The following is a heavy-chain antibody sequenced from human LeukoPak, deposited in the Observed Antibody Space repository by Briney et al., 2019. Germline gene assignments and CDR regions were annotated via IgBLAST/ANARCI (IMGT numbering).Heavy chain of an antibody. D-gene: IGHD3-3*01. CDR3: ARDPGSHYDFWSGYGLGYYYYMDV. J-gene: IGHJ6*03. V-gene: IGHV1-2*02. Sequence: ASVKVSCKASGYTFTGYYMHWVRQAPGQGLEWMGWINPNSGGTNYAQKFQGRVTMTRDTSISTAYMELSRLRSDDTAVYYCARDPGSHYDFWSGYGLGYYYYMDVWGKGTTVTVSS. CDR2: INPNSGGT. CDR1: GYTFTGYY.